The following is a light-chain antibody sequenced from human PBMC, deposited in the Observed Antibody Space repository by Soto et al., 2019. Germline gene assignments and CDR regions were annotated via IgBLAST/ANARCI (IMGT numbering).Light chain of an antibody. CDR1: QRITSY. J-gene: IGKJ2*01. CDR3: QQRSDWQYT. CDR2: DAT. V-gene: IGKV3-11*01. Sequence: EVVLTQSPATLALSPWERATLSCMASQRITSYLAWYQQKPGQAPRLLIYDATNRVAGVPARFSGSKSGADFTLTISPLQPEDFAVYYCQQRSDWQYTFGQGTKVDIK.